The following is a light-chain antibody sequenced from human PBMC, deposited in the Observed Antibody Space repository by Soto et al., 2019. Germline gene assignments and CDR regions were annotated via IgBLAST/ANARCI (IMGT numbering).Light chain of an antibody. CDR2: DVS. CDR1: SSDVGGYNY. Sequence: SVLTQPASVSGSPGQSITISCTGTSSDVGGYNYVSWYQQHPGKAPKLMIYDVSNRPSGVSNRFSGSKSSNTASLTISGLQAEDEADYYCSSYTSSSTLEVFGTGTKLTVL. J-gene: IGLJ1*01. V-gene: IGLV2-14*01. CDR3: SSYTSSSTLEV.